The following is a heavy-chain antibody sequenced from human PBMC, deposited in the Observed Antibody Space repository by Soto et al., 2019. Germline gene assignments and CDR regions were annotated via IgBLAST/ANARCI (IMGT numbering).Heavy chain of an antibody. V-gene: IGHV4-39*01. CDR2: ILHSGGT. Sequence: LQLQESGPGPVKPSETLSLTCTVSGGSITNSDYFWAWIRQPPGKGLEWIGSILHSGGTYYNSSLNSRSPFAAATPSPQLSLILTSVPTVETDVYYCATGMVGAPRPPGVDHWGQGALVTVSS. D-gene: IGHD1-26*01. CDR1: GGSITNSDYF. J-gene: IGHJ4*02. CDR3: ATGMVGAPRPPGVDH.